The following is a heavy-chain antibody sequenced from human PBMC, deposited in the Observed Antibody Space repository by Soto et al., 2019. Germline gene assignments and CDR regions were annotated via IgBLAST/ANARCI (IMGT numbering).Heavy chain of an antibody. CDR1: RFTFSSHW. D-gene: IGHD1-7*01. Sequence: GGSLRLSCAASRFTFSSHWMHWVRQAPGKGLVWVARIDGDGSNTRYADSVKGRFTISRDNAKNTLYLQMNSLRAEDTAEYYCAKDLGPREKELHALYYYGLDVWGQGTTVTVSS. CDR2: IDGDGSNT. J-gene: IGHJ6*02. CDR3: AKDLGPREKELHALYYYGLDV. V-gene: IGHV3-74*01.